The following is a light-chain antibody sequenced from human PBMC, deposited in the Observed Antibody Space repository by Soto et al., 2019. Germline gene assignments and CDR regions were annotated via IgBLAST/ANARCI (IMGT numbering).Light chain of an antibody. Sequence: IVKTQSPATLSVTPGERVSFYCRASQSIRSNLAWYQQKPGQPPRLLIYGASSRATGIPDRFSGSGSGTDFTLTISRLEPEDFAVYYCQQYGSSPTWTFGQGTEVDI. V-gene: IGKV3-20*01. J-gene: IGKJ1*01. CDR3: QQYGSSPTWT. CDR1: QSIRSN. CDR2: GAS.